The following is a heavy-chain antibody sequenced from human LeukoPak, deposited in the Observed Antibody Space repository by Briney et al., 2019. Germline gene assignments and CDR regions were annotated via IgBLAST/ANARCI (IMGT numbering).Heavy chain of an antibody. D-gene: IGHD5-18*01. J-gene: IGHJ4*02. V-gene: IGHV1-8*03. CDR3: ARGRSYGELDY. CDR1: GYTFTIYD. CDR2: MNPNSGNT. Sequence: ASVKVSFKSSGYTFTIYDINWVRQATGQGLERMGWMNPNSGNTGYAQKFQCRVTITRNTSISTAYMELSSLRSEETAVYYCARGRSYGELDYWGQGTLVTVSS.